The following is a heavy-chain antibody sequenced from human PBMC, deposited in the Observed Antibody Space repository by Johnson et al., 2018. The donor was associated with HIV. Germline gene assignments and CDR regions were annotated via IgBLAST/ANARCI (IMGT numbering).Heavy chain of an antibody. CDR2: IYSGDST. Sequence: VLLVESGGGLVQPGGSLRLSCAVSGFTVNGNHMSWVRQAPGKGLEWVSVIYSGDSTNYADSVTGRFTISRDNSKNTLYLQMNSLRAEDTAVYYCARGEQWSLLGAFDIWGQGIMVTVSS. CDR1: GFTVNGNH. CDR3: ARGEQWSLLGAFDI. V-gene: IGHV3-66*01. J-gene: IGHJ3*02. D-gene: IGHD6-19*01.